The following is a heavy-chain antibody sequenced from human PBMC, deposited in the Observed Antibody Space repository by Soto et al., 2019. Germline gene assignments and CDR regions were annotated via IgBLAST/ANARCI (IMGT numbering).Heavy chain of an antibody. V-gene: IGHV3-53*01. J-gene: IGHJ4*02. CDR3: APRPGGGGY. CDR1: GFTVSNNY. D-gene: IGHD3-10*01. Sequence: EVQLVESGGGLIQPGGSLRLSCAVSGFTVSNNYMSWVRQAPGKGLEGVSVIYSGGYTAYGDSVKGRFTISRDNSKNTLYLKMKSRRPTAAAVFFWAPRPGGGGYWGQGTLVTVSS. CDR2: IYSGGYT.